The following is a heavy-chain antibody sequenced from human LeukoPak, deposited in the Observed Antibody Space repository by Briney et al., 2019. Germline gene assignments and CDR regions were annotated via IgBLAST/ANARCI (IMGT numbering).Heavy chain of an antibody. CDR3: AREGSAPGFDAFDI. CDR1: GGFFSGYY. CDR2: INHSGST. J-gene: IGHJ3*02. V-gene: IGHV4-34*01. D-gene: IGHD3-10*01. Sequence: SETLSLICAVYGGFFSGYYWSWIRQPPGKGLEWIGEINHSGSTNHNPSLKSRVTISVDTSKNQFSLKLSSVTAADTAVYYCAREGSAPGFDAFDIWGQGTMVTVSS.